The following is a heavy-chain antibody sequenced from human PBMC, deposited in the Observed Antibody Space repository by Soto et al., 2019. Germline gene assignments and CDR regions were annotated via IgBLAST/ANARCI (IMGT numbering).Heavy chain of an antibody. D-gene: IGHD6-13*01. Sequence: PGGSLRLSCAASGCTFSSYARSWVRQAPGKGLEWVSSLRGGGNDAYYADSVKGRFTVSRDNSRDTLYLQMNRLRADDTAVYFCARSLFLASTGIEPFDYWGQGTLVTVSS. CDR2: LRGGGNDA. V-gene: IGHV3-23*01. CDR1: GCTFSSYA. J-gene: IGHJ4*02. CDR3: ARSLFLASTGIEPFDY.